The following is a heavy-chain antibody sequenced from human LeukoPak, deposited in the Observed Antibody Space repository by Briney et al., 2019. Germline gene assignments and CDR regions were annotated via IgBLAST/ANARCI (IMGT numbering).Heavy chain of an antibody. J-gene: IGHJ3*01. CDR2: ISKNGDTT. Sequence: GGSLRLSCAASGFAFSSYGIHWVRQAPGKGLEWVSVISKNGDTTYYADSVKGRFTISRDNSKNTLYLQMNSLRAEDTALYFCATRQFCSGGTCYGLSFWGQGTMVTISS. D-gene: IGHD2-15*01. CDR1: GFAFSSYG. V-gene: IGHV3-23*01. CDR3: ATRQFCSGGTCYGLSF.